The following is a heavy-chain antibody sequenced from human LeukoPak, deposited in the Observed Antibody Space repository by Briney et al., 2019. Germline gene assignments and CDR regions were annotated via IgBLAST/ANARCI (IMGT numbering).Heavy chain of an antibody. CDR1: GFTFSRYW. V-gene: IGHV3-23*01. Sequence: GESLRLSCAASGFTFSRYWIHWVRQAPGKGLEWVSAISGSGGSTYYADSVKGRFTISRDNSKNTLYLQMNSLRAEDTAVYYCAKDPGLELLYLFDYWGQGTLVTVSS. D-gene: IGHD1-7*01. CDR3: AKDPGLELLYLFDY. J-gene: IGHJ4*02. CDR2: ISGSGGST.